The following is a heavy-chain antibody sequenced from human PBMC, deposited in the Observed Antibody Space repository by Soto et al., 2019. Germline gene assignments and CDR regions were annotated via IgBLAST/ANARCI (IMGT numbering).Heavy chain of an antibody. Sequence: PGRSLRLSCAASGFTFSSYAMSWVRQAPGKGLEWVSAISGSGGSTYYADSVKGRFTISRDNSRNTLYLQMNSLRAEVTAVYYCAKGFRGQDYWGQGTLVTVSS. V-gene: IGHV3-23*01. J-gene: IGHJ4*02. CDR2: ISGSGGST. CDR3: AKGFRGQDY. CDR1: GFTFSSYA.